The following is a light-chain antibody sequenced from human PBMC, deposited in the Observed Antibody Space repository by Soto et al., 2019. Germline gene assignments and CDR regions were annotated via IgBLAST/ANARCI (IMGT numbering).Light chain of an antibody. V-gene: IGKV3-20*01. J-gene: IGKJ1*01. Sequence: IVLTQSPGTLSSSPGERATLYCMASQSVSSSYLAWNQQKPGQAPRLLIYGASSRATGIPDKLSGSGSGTDFTHTINRLEPDDFAVYYGQYDASSPRWTFGQGTKVEVK. CDR1: QSVSSSY. CDR3: QYDASSPRWT. CDR2: GAS.